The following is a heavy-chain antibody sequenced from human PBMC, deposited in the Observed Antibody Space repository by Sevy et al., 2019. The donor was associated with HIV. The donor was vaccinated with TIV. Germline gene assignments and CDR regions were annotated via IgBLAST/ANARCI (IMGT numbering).Heavy chain of an antibody. CDR1: GGSISSYY. V-gene: IGHV4-59*13. D-gene: IGHD1-1*01. J-gene: IGHJ4*02. CDR2: IYYSGST. Sequence: SQTLSLTCTVSGGSISSYYWSWIRQPPGKGLEWIGYIYYSGSTNYNPSLKSRVTISVDTSKNQFSLKLSSVTAADTAVYYCARDTEEHYFDYWGQGTLVTVSS. CDR3: ARDTEEHYFDY.